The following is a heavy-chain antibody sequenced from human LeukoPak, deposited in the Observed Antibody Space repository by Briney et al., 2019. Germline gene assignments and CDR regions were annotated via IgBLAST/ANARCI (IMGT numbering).Heavy chain of an antibody. Sequence: PSETLSLTCTIPASSGSIGRHFWAWIRQPAGKGLEWIGRIDVTGKTSYNPTLKSRVTMSLDTSKNQFSVNLNSVTAADTAVYYCGRGHFDSRGYYHSDSWGQETLVTVSS. CDR3: GRGHFDSRGYYHSDS. CDR2: IDVTGKT. D-gene: IGHD3-22*01. CDR1: ASSGSIGRHF. V-gene: IGHV4-4*07. J-gene: IGHJ4*02.